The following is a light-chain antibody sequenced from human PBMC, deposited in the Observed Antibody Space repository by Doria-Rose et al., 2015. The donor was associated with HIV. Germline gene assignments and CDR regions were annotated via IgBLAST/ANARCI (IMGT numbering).Light chain of an antibody. J-gene: IGKJ5*01. CDR2: DAS. Sequence: EIVMTQSPGTLSLSPGERATLSCRASQRVKSSYLAWYQQKPGQAPRLIIYDASTRATGIPDRSSGSGSGTDFTFTISRLEPEDVAVYYCQQYGTSRGTFGQGTRLEIK. CDR1: QRVKSSY. V-gene: IGKV3-20*01. CDR3: QQYGTSRGT.